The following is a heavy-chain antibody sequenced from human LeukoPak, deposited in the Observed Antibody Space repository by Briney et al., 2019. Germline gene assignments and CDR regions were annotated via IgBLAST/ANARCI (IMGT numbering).Heavy chain of an antibody. CDR1: RFTFDEYG. Sequence: GGSLRLSCAASRFTFDEYGMSWVRQTAGKGLEWVSGINWNGRSIGYADSVKGRFTISRDNAKNSLYLQMNSLRAEDTAVYYCARDLLGSGSDDYWGQGTLVTVSS. J-gene: IGHJ4*02. CDR2: INWNGRSI. V-gene: IGHV3-20*04. D-gene: IGHD3-10*01. CDR3: ARDLLGSGSDDY.